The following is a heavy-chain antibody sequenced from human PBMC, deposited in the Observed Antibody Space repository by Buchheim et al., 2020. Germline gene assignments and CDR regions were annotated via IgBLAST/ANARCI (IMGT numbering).Heavy chain of an antibody. CDR2: ISYDGSNK. D-gene: IGHD2-15*01. J-gene: IGHJ4*02. CDR1: GFTFSSYA. CDR3: AREPVVVVVAAPGY. Sequence: QVQLVESGGGVVQPGRSLRLSCAASGFTFSSYAMRWVRQAPGKGLEWVAVISYDGSNKYYADSVKGRFTISRDNSKNTQYLQMNSLSAEDTAVYYCAREPVVVVVAAPGYWGEGTL. V-gene: IGHV3-30*04.